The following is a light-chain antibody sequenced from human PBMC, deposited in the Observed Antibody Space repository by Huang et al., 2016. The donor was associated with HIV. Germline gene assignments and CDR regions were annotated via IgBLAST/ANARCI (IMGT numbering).Light chain of an antibody. Sequence: HLTQSPPSLSASVGDSVLISCRASQDIGTSLAWYQQRTGRAPKLLISGASTLQTGVPSRFSGDSAGTYFTLFITDLQPEDFATYYCQQLHAYPITFGQGTRLDMK. CDR3: QQLHAYPIT. V-gene: IGKV1-13*02. CDR2: GAS. CDR1: QDIGTS. J-gene: IGKJ5*01.